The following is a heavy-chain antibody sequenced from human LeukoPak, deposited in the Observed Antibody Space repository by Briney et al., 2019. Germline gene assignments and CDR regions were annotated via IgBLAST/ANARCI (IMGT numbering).Heavy chain of an antibody. Sequence: ASVKVSCKASGYTFTSYDINWVRQATGQGLEWMGWMKPKSGNPGYAQEFQGRVTSTRNTSISTAYMELSSLRSEDTAVYYCARCAYYYYSRGYCPDAFDIWGQGTMVTVSS. D-gene: IGHD3-22*01. J-gene: IGHJ3*02. CDR3: ARCAYYYYSRGYCPDAFDI. CDR1: GYTFTSYD. CDR2: MKPKSGNP. V-gene: IGHV1-8*03.